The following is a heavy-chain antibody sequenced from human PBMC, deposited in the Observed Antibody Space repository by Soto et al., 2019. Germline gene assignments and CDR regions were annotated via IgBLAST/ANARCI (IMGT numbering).Heavy chain of an antibody. D-gene: IGHD6-13*01. J-gene: IGHJ4*02. Sequence: EVQLLESGGGLVQPGGSLRLSCAASGFTFSTYVMCWVRQAPGKGPEWVSGISRDGGRTFYADSVKGRFTISRDNSKNTLYLQMNSLWVEDTAFYYCAKYPPIASDGPTLDYWGQGSRVTVSS. CDR2: ISRDGGRT. CDR1: GFTFSTYV. CDR3: AKYPPIASDGPTLDY. V-gene: IGHV3-23*01.